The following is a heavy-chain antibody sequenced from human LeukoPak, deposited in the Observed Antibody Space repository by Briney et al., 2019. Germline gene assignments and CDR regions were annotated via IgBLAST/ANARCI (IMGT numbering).Heavy chain of an antibody. V-gene: IGHV4-38-2*02. CDR1: GYSISSGYY. D-gene: IGHD2-15*01. Sequence: SETLSLTCTVSGYSISSGYYWGWIRQPPGKGLEWIGSIYHSGSTYYNPSLKSRVTISVDTTKNQFSLKLSSVTAADTAVYYCARGIVVVVPYYYFDYWGQGTLVTVSS. J-gene: IGHJ4*02. CDR2: IYHSGST. CDR3: ARGIVVVVPYYYFDY.